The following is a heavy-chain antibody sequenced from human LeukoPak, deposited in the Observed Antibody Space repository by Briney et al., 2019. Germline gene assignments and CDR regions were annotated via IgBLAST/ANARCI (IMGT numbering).Heavy chain of an antibody. CDR3: ARVAPVAAAGALDY. CDR2: IYYSGST. CDR1: GGSISSYY. D-gene: IGHD6-13*01. Sequence: SETLSLTCTVSGGSISSYYWSWIRQPPGKGLEWIGYIYYSGSTNYNPSLKSRVTISVDKSKNQFSLKLSSVTAADTAVYYCARVAPVAAAGALDYWGQGTLVTVSS. V-gene: IGHV4-59*12. J-gene: IGHJ4*02.